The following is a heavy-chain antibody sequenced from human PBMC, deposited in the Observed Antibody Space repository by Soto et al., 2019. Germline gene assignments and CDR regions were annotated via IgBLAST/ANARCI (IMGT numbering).Heavy chain of an antibody. CDR1: GYTVTTHY. CDR2: INPGSGAA. Sequence: QVQLVQSGAEVKKPGASVKISCTASGYTVTTHYMHWVRQAPGRGLEWMGAINPGSGAAKYTQTFQARVTMTRDTSTTTVYMEMSALRSEDTAVFYLARGGEVGVAGSAAFDMWGQGTMVTVSS. J-gene: IGHJ3*02. D-gene: IGHD3-3*01. V-gene: IGHV1-46*01. CDR3: ARGGEVGVAGSAAFDM.